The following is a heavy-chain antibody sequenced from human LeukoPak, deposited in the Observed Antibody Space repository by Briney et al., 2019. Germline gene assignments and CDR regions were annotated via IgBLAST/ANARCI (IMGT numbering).Heavy chain of an antibody. J-gene: IGHJ4*02. Sequence: GGSLSLSCAASGFTFDDYGMSWVRQAPGKGLEWVSGINWNGGSTGYADSVKGRFTISRDNAKNSLYLQMNSLRAEDTALYYCARGKYDPPLDYWGQGTLVTVSS. D-gene: IGHD3-3*01. CDR1: GFTFDDYG. CDR2: INWNGGST. V-gene: IGHV3-20*04. CDR3: ARGKYDPPLDY.